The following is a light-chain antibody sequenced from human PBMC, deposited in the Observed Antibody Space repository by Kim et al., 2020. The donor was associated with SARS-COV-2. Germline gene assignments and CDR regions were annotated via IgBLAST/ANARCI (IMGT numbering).Light chain of an antibody. CDR1: SSNIGNNY. J-gene: IGLJ3*02. Sequence: QKVTLSCSGSSSNIGNNYVSWYQQLPGTAPKLLIYDNNKRPSGIPDRFSGSKSGTSATLGITGLQTGDEADYYCGTWDSSLSAGVFGGGTQLTVL. CDR2: DNN. CDR3: GTWDSSLSAGV. V-gene: IGLV1-51*01.